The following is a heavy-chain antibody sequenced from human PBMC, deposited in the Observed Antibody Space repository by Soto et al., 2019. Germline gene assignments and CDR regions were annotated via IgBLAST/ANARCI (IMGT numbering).Heavy chain of an antibody. V-gene: IGHV3-66*01. D-gene: IGHD3-16*01. CDR1: GFTVSSIY. CDR2: IYSGGST. J-gene: IGHJ4*02. CDR3: ARGLLGVNQAY. Sequence: GGSLRLSCAASGFTVSSIYMSWVRQAPGKGPEWVSVIYSGGSTYYADSVKGRFTISRDNSKDTLYLQMNSLRADDTAVYFCARGLLGVNQAYWGQGTLVTVSS.